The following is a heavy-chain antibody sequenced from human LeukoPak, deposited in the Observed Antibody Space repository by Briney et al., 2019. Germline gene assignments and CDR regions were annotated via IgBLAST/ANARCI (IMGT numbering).Heavy chain of an antibody. CDR1: GGSLSSYY. CDR3: ARRLAMGYYYYGMDV. Sequence: SETLSLTCTVSGGSLSSYYWSWLRQPPGKGLEWVGYIYYSGSTNYNPSLKSRVTISVDTSKNQFSLKLSSVTAADTAVYYCARRLAMGYYYYGMDVWGQGTTVTVSS. J-gene: IGHJ6*02. V-gene: IGHV4-59*01. CDR2: IYYSGST. D-gene: IGHD2/OR15-2a*01.